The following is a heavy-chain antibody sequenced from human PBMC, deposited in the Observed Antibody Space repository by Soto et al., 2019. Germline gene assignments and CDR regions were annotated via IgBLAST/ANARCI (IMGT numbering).Heavy chain of an antibody. D-gene: IGHD5-18*01. V-gene: IGHV3-33*01. CDR2: IWYDGSNK. CDR1: GFTFSSYG. Sequence: PGGSLRLSCAASGFTFSSYGMHWVRQAPGKGLEWVAVIWYDGSNKYYADSVKGRFTISRDNSKNTLYLQMNSLRAEDTAVYYCARVPQYREDYYYGMDVWGQGTTVTVSS. J-gene: IGHJ6*02. CDR3: ARVPQYREDYYYGMDV.